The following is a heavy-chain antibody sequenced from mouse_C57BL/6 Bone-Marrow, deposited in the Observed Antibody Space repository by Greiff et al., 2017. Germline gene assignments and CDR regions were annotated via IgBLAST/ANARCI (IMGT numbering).Heavy chain of an antibody. CDR3: ARNYYAMDY. V-gene: IGHV5-6*01. Sequence: EVKLMESGGDLVKPGGSLKLSCAASGFTFSSYGMSWVRQTPDKRLEWVATISSGGSYTYYPDSVKGRFTISRDNAKNTLYLQLSSLKSEDTAMYYCARNYYAMDYWGQRTSVTVSA. J-gene: IGHJ4*01. CDR1: GFTFSSYG. CDR2: ISSGGSYT.